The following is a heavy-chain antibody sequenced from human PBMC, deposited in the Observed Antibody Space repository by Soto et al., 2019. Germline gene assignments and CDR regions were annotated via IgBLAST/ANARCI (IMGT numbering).Heavy chain of an antibody. Sequence: QVQRVRSGAGVKKPGASVKVFCKASGYNFTSYYIHWVRPSPGQGLEWMGIINPSGGSTSYAQKFQGRVTMTRDTSTSTVYMELSSLRSEDTAVYYCARGGTMVTFDYWGQGTLVTVSS. D-gene: IGHD3-10*01. CDR2: INPSGGST. J-gene: IGHJ4*02. CDR3: ARGGTMVTFDY. CDR1: GYNFTSYY. V-gene: IGHV1-46*03.